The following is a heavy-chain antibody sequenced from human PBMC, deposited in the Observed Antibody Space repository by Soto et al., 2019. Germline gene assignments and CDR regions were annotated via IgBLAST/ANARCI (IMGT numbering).Heavy chain of an antibody. CDR2: INPNGGST. Sequence: QVQLVQSGAEVKRPGASVKVSCKASGYTFTTYYMHWVRQAPGQGLEWLGIINPNGGSTTYAQKFQGRVTMTRDTSTSTVDLELSSVRSEDTGVYYCGRAGYCSGGTCFHGNCDYWGQGTMVTVSA. D-gene: IGHD2-15*01. CDR3: GRAGYCSGGTCFHGNCDY. V-gene: IGHV1-46*01. J-gene: IGHJ4*02. CDR1: GYTFTTYY.